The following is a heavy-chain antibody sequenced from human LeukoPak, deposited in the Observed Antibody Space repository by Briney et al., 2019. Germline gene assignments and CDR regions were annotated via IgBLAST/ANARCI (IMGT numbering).Heavy chain of an antibody. J-gene: IGHJ4*02. CDR1: GFTFSSYA. V-gene: IGHV3-66*01. CDR3: TRGQSYCGADCYSD. Sequence: GGSLRLSCAASGFTFSSYAMSWVRQPPGKGLEWVSVMYTGGGRYYGDSVKGRFTISRDNSKNTVFLQMNSLRVEDTALYYCTRGQSYCGADCYSDWGQGTLVTVSS. D-gene: IGHD2-21*02. CDR2: MYTGGGR.